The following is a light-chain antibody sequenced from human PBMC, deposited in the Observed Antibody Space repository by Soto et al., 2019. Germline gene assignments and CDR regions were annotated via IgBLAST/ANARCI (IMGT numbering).Light chain of an antibody. V-gene: IGLV2-11*01. CDR3: CSYVGGYSYV. CDR1: SSDVGDYNS. J-gene: IGLJ1*01. Sequence: QSALPQPRSVSGSPGQSVTVSCIGTSSDVGDYNSVSWYQQHPGKAPKLMIYDVSKRPSGVPDRFSGSKSGNTASLTISGLQAEDEADYYCCSYVGGYSYVFGIGTKV. CDR2: DVS.